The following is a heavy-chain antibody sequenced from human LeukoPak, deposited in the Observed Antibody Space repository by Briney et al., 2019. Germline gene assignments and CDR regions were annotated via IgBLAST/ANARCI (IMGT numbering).Heavy chain of an antibody. CDR2: IIPILGIA. J-gene: IGHJ5*02. V-gene: IGHV1-69*04. Sequence: SVKVSCKASGGTFSSYAISWVRQAPGQGLEWMGRIIPILGIANYAQKFLGRVTITADKSTSTAYMELSSLRSEDTAVYYCARDEGDPSWFDPWGQGTLVTVSS. D-gene: IGHD3-16*01. CDR3: ARDEGDPSWFDP. CDR1: GGTFSSYA.